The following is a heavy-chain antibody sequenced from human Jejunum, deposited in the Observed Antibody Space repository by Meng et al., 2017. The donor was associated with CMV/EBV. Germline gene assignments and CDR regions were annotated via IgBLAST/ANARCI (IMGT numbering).Heavy chain of an antibody. V-gene: IGHV4-4*02. CDR3: ADRPGPGYTVT. CDR2: IYHSGGT. J-gene: IGHJ4*02. CDR1: GGSLSISNW. Sequence: CAVSGGSLSISNWWTWVRQPPGKGLEWIGEIYHSGGTTYNVSLKSRVTISMDKSKNQFSLNLSSVTAADTAVYYCADRPGPGYTVTWGQGTLVTVSS. D-gene: IGHD6-13*01.